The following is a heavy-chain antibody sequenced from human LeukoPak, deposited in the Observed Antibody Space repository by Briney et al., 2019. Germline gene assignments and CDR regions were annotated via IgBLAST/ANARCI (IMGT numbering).Heavy chain of an antibody. D-gene: IGHD3-9*01. CDR2: LRSKADDFAT. CDR1: GFTFSASA. CDR3: TKFYYDVLTGYRGMDV. V-gene: IGHV3-73*01. Sequence: GGSLRLSCAASGFTFSASAIHWVRQASGKGLEWVGRLRSKADDFATAYAASVKGRFLISRDDSKNTAYLQMNSLKTDDTAVYYCTKFYYDVLTGYRGMDVWGQGTTVTVSS. J-gene: IGHJ6*02.